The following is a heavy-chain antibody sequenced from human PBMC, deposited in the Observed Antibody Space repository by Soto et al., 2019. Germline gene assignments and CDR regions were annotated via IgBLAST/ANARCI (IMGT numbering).Heavy chain of an antibody. Sequence: GGSLRLSCAASGFTFSSYAMHWVRQAPGKGLEWVAVISYDGSNKYYADSVKGRFTISRDNSKNTLYLQMNSLRAEDTAVYYCARSIAAAGTGWFDPCGQGTLVTVSS. CDR3: ARSIAAAGTGWFDP. V-gene: IGHV3-30-3*01. D-gene: IGHD6-13*01. J-gene: IGHJ5*02. CDR2: ISYDGSNK. CDR1: GFTFSSYA.